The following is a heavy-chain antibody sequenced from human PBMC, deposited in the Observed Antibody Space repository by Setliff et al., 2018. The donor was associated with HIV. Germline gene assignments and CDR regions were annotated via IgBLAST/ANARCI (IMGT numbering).Heavy chain of an antibody. D-gene: IGHD3-3*01. Sequence: SETLSLTCAVYGASISNSNSYWGWIRQPPGKRLEWLGSIYQSGSTTYNPSLSSRLTISVDTSKNQFSLKLSSVTAADTAVYYCARLLGVVITWWFDPWGQGTLVTVSS. CDR1: GASISNSNSY. CDR2: IYQSGST. CDR3: ARLLGVVITWWFDP. V-gene: IGHV4-39*01. J-gene: IGHJ5*02.